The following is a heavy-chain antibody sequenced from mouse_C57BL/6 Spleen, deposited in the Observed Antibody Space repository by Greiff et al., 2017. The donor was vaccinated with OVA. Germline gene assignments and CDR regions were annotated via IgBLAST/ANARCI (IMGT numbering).Heavy chain of an antibody. V-gene: IGHV1-39*01. D-gene: IGHD1-1*01. Sequence: VQLKESGPELVKPGASVKISCKASGYSFTDYNMNWVKQSNGKSLEWIGVINPNYGTTSYNQKFKGKATLTVDQSSSTAYMQLNSLTSEDSAVYYCARWRDYGGSGYFDYWGQGTTLTVSS. CDR2: INPNYGTT. CDR1: GYSFTDYN. J-gene: IGHJ2*01. CDR3: ARWRDYGGSGYFDY.